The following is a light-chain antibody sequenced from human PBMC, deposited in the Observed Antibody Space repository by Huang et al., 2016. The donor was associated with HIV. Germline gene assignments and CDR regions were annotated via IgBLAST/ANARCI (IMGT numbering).Light chain of an antibody. CDR1: QTINSY. J-gene: IGKJ1*01. CDR3: QQTYSSPRT. CDR2: AAS. V-gene: IGKV1-39*01. Sequence: DIQLTQSPSSLSASVGDRVTITCRASQTINSYLHWYQQKPGKAPQLLIYAASNLQSGGPSRFSGGGSGTDFTLTISSLQPEDFATYYCQQTYSSPRTFGQGTKVDIK.